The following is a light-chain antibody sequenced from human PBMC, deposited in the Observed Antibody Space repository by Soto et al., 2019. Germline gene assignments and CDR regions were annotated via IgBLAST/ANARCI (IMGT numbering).Light chain of an antibody. CDR2: GAS. CDR1: QSVNSN. CDR3: HQYNHWLTWT. V-gene: IGKV3-15*01. Sequence: EIVLTQSPATLSVSPGERATLSCRASQSVNSNLTWYQQKPGQAPRLLIYGASTRAAGIPARFSGTGSGTDFTLTISSLQSEDFAVYYCHQYNHWLTWTFGQGTKVEIK. J-gene: IGKJ1*01.